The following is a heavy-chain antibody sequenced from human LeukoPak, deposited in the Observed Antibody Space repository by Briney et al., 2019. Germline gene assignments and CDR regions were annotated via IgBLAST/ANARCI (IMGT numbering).Heavy chain of an antibody. D-gene: IGHD1-1*01. CDR1: GGSFSGYY. Sequence: SETLSLTCAVYGGSFSGYYWSWIRQPPGKGLEWIGEINHSGSTNYNPSLKSRVTISVDTSKNQFSLKLSSVTAADTAVYYCARGRTVGCWGQGTLVTVSS. CDR3: ARGRTVGC. V-gene: IGHV4-34*01. J-gene: IGHJ4*02. CDR2: INHSGST.